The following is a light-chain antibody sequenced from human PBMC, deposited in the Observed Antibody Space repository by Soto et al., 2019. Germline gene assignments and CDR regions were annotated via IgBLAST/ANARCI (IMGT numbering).Light chain of an antibody. J-gene: IGKJ4*01. CDR1: QSVGGN. V-gene: IGKV3-15*01. Sequence: EIVMTQSPPTLSVSPGERVTLSCRVSQSVGGNVAWYQQRPGQAPRLLISGASTRASGVPARISGSGYGTKFTLTISSLLAEDIGVYYCQQYYKWPPLTFGGGTKMEIK. CDR3: QQYYKWPPLT. CDR2: GAS.